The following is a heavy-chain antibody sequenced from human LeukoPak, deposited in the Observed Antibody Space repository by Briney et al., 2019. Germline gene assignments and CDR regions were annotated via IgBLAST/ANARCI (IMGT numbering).Heavy chain of an antibody. CDR2: IIPILGIA. D-gene: IGHD1-26*01. CDR1: GGTFSSYT. Sequence: SVKVSCKASGGTFSSYTISWVRQAPGQGLEGMGRIIPILGIANYAQKFQGRVTITADKSTSTAYMELSSLRFEDTAVYYCATLVGAGGIDYWGQGTLVTVSS. CDR3: ATLVGAGGIDY. V-gene: IGHV1-69*02. J-gene: IGHJ4*02.